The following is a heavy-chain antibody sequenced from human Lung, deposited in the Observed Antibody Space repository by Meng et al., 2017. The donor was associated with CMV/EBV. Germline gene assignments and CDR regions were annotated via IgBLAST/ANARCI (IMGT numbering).Heavy chain of an antibody. Sequence: GEXXKTSCAASGFTFDDHAMHWVRPAPGKGLEWISLISWDGGSTYYADSVKGRFTTSRDNSENSLYLQINSLRVEDTAVYYCAKATVSAAGFPHMDVWGQGTTVTVSS. D-gene: IGHD6-13*01. CDR3: AKATVSAAGFPHMDV. J-gene: IGHJ6*02. CDR2: ISWDGGST. CDR1: GFTFDDHA. V-gene: IGHV3-43D*03.